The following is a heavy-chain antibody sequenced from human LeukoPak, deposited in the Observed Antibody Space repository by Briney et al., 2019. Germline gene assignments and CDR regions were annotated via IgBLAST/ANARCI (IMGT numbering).Heavy chain of an antibody. CDR2: IYHSGST. CDR3: ARPPNEDCSGGSCYPFDI. V-gene: IGHV4-30-2*03. D-gene: IGHD2-15*01. CDR1: GGSISSGGYY. Sequence: PSQTLSLTCTVSGGSISSGGYYWSWIRQPPGKGLEWIGYIYHSGSTYYNPSLKSRVTISVDTSKNQFSLKLSSVTAADTAVYYCARPPNEDCSGGSCYPFDIWGQGTMVTVSS. J-gene: IGHJ3*02.